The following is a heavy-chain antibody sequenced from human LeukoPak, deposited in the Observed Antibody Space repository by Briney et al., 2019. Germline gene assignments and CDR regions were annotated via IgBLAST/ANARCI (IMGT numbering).Heavy chain of an antibody. CDR2: FSGSGGNT. V-gene: IGHV3-23*01. J-gene: IGHJ6*04. D-gene: IGHD3-10*02. CDR3: AELGITMIGGV. Sequence: GGSLRLSCAASGFTFSSYGMSWVRQAPGKGLEWVSSFSGSGGNTYYAYSVMGRFTISRDNSKNTLYLQLNSLRAEDTAVYYCAELGITMIGGVWGKGTTVTISS. CDR1: GFTFSSYG.